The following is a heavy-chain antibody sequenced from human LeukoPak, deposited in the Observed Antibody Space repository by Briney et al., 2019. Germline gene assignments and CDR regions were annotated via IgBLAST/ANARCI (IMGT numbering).Heavy chain of an antibody. CDR1: GFTVSSKY. CDR2: IQYDGSNK. CDR3: AAAGTVYFDY. V-gene: IGHV3-30*02. Sequence: GSLRLSCAASGFTVSSKYMTWVRQAPGKGLEWVAFIQYDGSNKYYADSVKGRFTISRDNSKNTLYLQMNSLRAEDTAVYYCAAAGTVYFDYWGQGTLVTVSS. D-gene: IGHD6-19*01. J-gene: IGHJ4*02.